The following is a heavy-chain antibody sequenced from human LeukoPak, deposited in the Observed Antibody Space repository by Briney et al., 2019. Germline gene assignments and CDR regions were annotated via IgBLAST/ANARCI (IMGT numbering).Heavy chain of an antibody. CDR3: ARHPPRAYGIQLWFADY. D-gene: IGHD5-18*01. CDR2: IYPGDSDT. Sequence: GESLKISCKGSGYSFTSYWIGWVRQMPGKGLEWMGIIYPGDSDTRYSPSFQGQVTISADKSISTAYLQWSSLKASDTAMYYCARHPPRAYGIQLWFADYWGQGTLVTVSS. J-gene: IGHJ4*02. CDR1: GYSFTSYW. V-gene: IGHV5-51*01.